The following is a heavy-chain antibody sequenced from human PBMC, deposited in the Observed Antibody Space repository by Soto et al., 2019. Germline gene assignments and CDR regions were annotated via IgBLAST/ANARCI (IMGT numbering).Heavy chain of an antibody. CDR2: IYYSGST. D-gene: IGHD6-6*01. J-gene: IGHJ6*02. CDR1: GGSVSSGSYY. CDR3: AREAYSSSRGYYGMDV. Sequence: NPSETLSLTCTVSGGSVSSGSYYWSWIRQPPGKGLVWIGYIYYSGSTNYNPSLKSRVTISVDTSKNQFSLKLSSVTAADTAVYYCAREAYSSSRGYYGMDVWGQGTTVTVSS. V-gene: IGHV4-61*01.